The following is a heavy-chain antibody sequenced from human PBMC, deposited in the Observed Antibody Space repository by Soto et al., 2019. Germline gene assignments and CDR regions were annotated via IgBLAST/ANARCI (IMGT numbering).Heavy chain of an antibody. D-gene: IGHD1-1*01. J-gene: IGHJ4*02. CDR3: ARHDWNGVDY. Sequence: QLQLQESGPGLVKPSETLSLTCTVSGGSISRNSYYWGWIRQPPGKGLEWIGSIYYSGSTYYNPSLKSRVTRAVDTSKIQFSSKLSSVTAADTAVYYCARHDWNGVDYWGQGTLVTVSS. V-gene: IGHV4-39*01. CDR2: IYYSGST. CDR1: GGSISRNSYY.